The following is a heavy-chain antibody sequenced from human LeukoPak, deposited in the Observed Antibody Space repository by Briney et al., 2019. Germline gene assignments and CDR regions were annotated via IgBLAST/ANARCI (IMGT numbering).Heavy chain of an antibody. Sequence: GGSLRLSCAASGLIFDNYGMTWVRQAPGKGLEWVSGTNWNGGSTGYADSVKGRFIISRDNAKNCLYLQMNSLGAEDTALYHCARVHTAGGYSGTDYWGQGTLVTVSS. CDR3: ARVHTAGGYSGTDY. V-gene: IGHV3-20*01. CDR1: GLIFDNYG. D-gene: IGHD1-26*01. J-gene: IGHJ4*02. CDR2: TNWNGGST.